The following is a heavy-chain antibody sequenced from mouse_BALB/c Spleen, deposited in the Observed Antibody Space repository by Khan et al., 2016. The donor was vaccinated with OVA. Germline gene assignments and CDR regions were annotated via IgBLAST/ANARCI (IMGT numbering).Heavy chain of an antibody. CDR2: IWSGGST. J-gene: IGHJ3*01. Sequence: VKLVESGPGLVQPSQSLSITCTVSGFSLTTYGVHWVRQSPGKGLEWRGVIWSGGSTDYNAAFISRLSISKDSSKSQVFFKMNSLQVNDTAIHYCARNYDYDEGLAYWGQGTLVTVSA. CDR1: GFSLTTYG. V-gene: IGHV2-2*02. D-gene: IGHD2-4*01. CDR3: ARNYDYDEGLAY.